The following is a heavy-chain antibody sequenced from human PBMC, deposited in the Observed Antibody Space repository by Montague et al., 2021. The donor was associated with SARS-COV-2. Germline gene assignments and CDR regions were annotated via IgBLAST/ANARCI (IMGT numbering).Heavy chain of an antibody. CDR3: ARGLGTTNFDY. D-gene: IGHD4-17*01. CDR2: IYTSGTI. Sequence: YYWSWIRQPAGKGLEWIGRIYTSGTINYTPSLKSRVTISVDTSKNQFSLKLNSVTAADTAVYYCARGLGTTNFDYWGQGTLVTVSS. V-gene: IGHV4-61*02. CDR1: YY. J-gene: IGHJ4*02.